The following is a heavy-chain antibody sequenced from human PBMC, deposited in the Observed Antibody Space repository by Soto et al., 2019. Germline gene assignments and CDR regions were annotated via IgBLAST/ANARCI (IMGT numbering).Heavy chain of an antibody. Sequence: QITLKESGPTLVKPTQTLTLTCTFSGFSVSTSGVGVAWIRQSPGKALEWLALIYWDNDKRYSPFLQSRVTIAKDTSKNQVVLTMTNMDPVNTRTYYCAHKGGSGDGIAVWGQGSTVTVSS. V-gene: IGHV2-5*02. CDR2: IYWDNDK. J-gene: IGHJ6*02. D-gene: IGHD2-15*01. CDR3: AHKGGSGDGIAV. CDR1: GFSVSTSGVG.